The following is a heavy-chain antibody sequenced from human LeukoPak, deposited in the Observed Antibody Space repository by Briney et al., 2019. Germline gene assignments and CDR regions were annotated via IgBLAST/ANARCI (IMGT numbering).Heavy chain of an antibody. CDR2: IYYSGST. CDR1: GGSISSYY. D-gene: IGHD2/OR15-2a*01. J-gene: IGHJ4*02. Sequence: SETLSLTCTVSGGSISSYYWSWIRQPPGKGLEWIGYIYYSGSTNYNPSPKSRVTISVDTSKNQFSLKLSSVTAADTAVYYCARASIGYFDYWGQGTLVTVSS. V-gene: IGHV4-59*01. CDR3: ARASIGYFDY.